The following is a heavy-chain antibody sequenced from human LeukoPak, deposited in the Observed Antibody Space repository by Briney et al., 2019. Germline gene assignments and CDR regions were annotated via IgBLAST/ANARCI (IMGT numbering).Heavy chain of an antibody. D-gene: IGHD3-3*01. Sequence: SQTLSLTCTVSGGSISSGSYYWSWIRQPAGKGLEWIGRIYTSGSTNYNPSLKSRVTISVDTSKNQFSLKLSSVTAADTAVYYCARLTVDGLHYDFWSGFSYYYYYYMDVWGKGTTVTVSS. V-gene: IGHV4-61*02. CDR2: IYTSGST. CDR3: ARLTVDGLHYDFWSGFSYYYYYYMDV. J-gene: IGHJ6*03. CDR1: GGSISSGSYY.